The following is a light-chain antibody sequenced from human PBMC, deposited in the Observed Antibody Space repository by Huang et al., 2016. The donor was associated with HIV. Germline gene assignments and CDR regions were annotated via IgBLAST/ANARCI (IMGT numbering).Light chain of an antibody. J-gene: IGKJ1*01. V-gene: IGKV3-11*01. CDR3: QQRASWPWA. CDR2: DAS. Sequence: EVVLTQSPAALSLSSGERATLSCRASHSISNYLGWYQQKPGQAPRLLIYDASNRATGIPARFSGSGPGTEFTLTIDTLEPEDSAVYFCQQRASWPWAFGLGTRVEIK. CDR1: HSISNY.